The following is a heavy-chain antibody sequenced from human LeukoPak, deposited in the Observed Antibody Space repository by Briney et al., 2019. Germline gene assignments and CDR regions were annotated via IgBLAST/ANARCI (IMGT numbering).Heavy chain of an antibody. V-gene: IGHV1-2*02. CDR2: INPNSGGT. CDR1: GYTFTGYY. CDR3: ARDASKREVNWFDP. J-gene: IGHJ5*02. Sequence: ASVKVSCKASGYTFTGYYMHWVRQAPGQGLEWMGWINPNSGGTNYAQKFQGRVTMTRDTSISTAYMELSRLRSDDTAVYYCARDASKREVNWFDPWGQGILVTVSS. D-gene: IGHD1-26*01.